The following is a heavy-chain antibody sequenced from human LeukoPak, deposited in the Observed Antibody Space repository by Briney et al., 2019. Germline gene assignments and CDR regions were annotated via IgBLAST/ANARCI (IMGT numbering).Heavy chain of an antibody. CDR1: GFTVSSKY. J-gene: IGHJ3*02. D-gene: IGHD2-2*01. CDR3: AREYCSSTSCSSDAFDI. V-gene: IGHV3-66*02. CDR2: IYSGGST. Sequence: GGSLRLSCAASGFTVSSKYMSWVRQAPGKGLEWVSIIYSGGSTYYADSVKGRFTISRDNSKNTLYLQMNSLRAEDTAVYYCAREYCSSTSCSSDAFDIWGQGTMVTVSS.